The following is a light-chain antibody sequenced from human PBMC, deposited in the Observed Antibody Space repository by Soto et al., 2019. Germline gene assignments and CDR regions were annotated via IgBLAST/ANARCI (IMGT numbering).Light chain of an antibody. Sequence: EIVMTQSPATLSVSPGETATLSCRASQGIGRTLAWYQHKPGQAPRLLFYDASTRAVGVPARFSGSGSGTEFTLTLSSLQSEDSGVYYCQHYNHWPQLSFGGGTKVEI. CDR3: QHYNHWPQLS. CDR1: QGIGRT. J-gene: IGKJ4*01. CDR2: DAS. V-gene: IGKV3-15*01.